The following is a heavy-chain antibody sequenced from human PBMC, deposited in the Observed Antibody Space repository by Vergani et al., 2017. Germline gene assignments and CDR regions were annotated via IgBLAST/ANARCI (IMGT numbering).Heavy chain of an antibody. CDR3: ARDLRDYDILTSYYAYGMDV. J-gene: IGHJ6*02. V-gene: IGHV3-66*02. CDR1: GFTFSTFN. CDR2: IYTGGST. D-gene: IGHD3-9*01. Sequence: LESGGGLVQPGGSIRLSCFGSGFTFSTFNMHWVRQAPGKGLEWVSVIYTGGSTYYADSVKGRFIILRDNSKNTLYLQMNTLRAEDTAVYYCARDLRDYDILTSYYAYGMDVWGQGTTVTVSS.